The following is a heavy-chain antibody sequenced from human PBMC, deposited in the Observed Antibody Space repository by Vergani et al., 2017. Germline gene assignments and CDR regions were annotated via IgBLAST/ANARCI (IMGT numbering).Heavy chain of an antibody. J-gene: IGHJ6*02. D-gene: IGHD2-2*01. V-gene: IGHV4-34*01. Sequence: QVQLQQWGAGLLKPSETLSLTCAVYGGSFSGYYWSWIRQPPGKGLEWLGEINHSGSTDYNPSLKSRVTISVDTSKNQFSLKLSSVTAADTAVYYCARGLVDIVVVPAAIAHYYYGMDVWGQGTTVTVSS. CDR1: GGSFSGYY. CDR3: ARGLVDIVVVPAAIAHYYYGMDV. CDR2: INHSGST.